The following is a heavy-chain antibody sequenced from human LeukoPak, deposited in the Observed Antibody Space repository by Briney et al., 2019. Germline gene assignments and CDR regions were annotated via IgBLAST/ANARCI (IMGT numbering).Heavy chain of an antibody. D-gene: IGHD3-10*01. Sequence: SETLSLTCTVSGGSITSSNYYWGWIRQPPGKGLEWFGSFYYSGSTNYNPSLKSRVTISVDTPKNQFSLKLSSVTAADTAVYYCVYYYGSGSVEYWGQGTLVTVSS. CDR2: FYYSGST. CDR3: VYYYGSGSVEY. V-gene: IGHV4-39*01. J-gene: IGHJ4*02. CDR1: GGSITSSNYY.